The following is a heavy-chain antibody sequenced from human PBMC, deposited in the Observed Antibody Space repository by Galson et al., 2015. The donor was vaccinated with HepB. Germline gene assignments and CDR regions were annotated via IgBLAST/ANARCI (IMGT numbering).Heavy chain of an antibody. CDR1: GCTFSNAW. Sequence: SLRLACAASGCTFSNAWMTWVGQAPGKGLEWVGRIKDKSAGGTTDYAAPVKGRFTISRDDSENTLDLQMNSLKTEDTAVYYCTTVRYCTSTSCPTRRYYMDVRGKGTTVTVSS. CDR3: TTVRYCTSTSCPTRRYYMDV. CDR2: IKDKSAGGTT. J-gene: IGHJ6*03. V-gene: IGHV3-15*05. D-gene: IGHD2-2*01.